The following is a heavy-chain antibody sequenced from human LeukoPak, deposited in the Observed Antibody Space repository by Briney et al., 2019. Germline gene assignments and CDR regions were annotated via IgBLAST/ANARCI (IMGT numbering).Heavy chain of an antibody. CDR3: ARDSRRSNWYINWFDP. V-gene: IGHV4-61*01. J-gene: IGHJ5*02. Sequence: NSSETLSLTCTVSGGSVSSGSHYWSWIRQPPGKGLEWIGYIYYSESTNYNPSLKSRVTISVDTSKNQFSLKLNSVTAADTAVYYCARDSRRSNWYINWFDPWGQGTLVTVSS. D-gene: IGHD6-13*01. CDR1: GGSVSSGSHY. CDR2: IYYSEST.